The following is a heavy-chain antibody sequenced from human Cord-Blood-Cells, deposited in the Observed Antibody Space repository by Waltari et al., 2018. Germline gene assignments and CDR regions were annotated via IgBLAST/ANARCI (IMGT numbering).Heavy chain of an antibody. J-gene: IGHJ3*02. D-gene: IGHD7-27*01. Sequence: QVQLVESGRGVVQPGRSLRLSCAASGFTFSSYGMPWVHQAPGKGLEWVAVIWYDGSNKYYADSVKGRFTISRDNSKNTLYLQMNSLRAEDTAVYYCARGRLLGIYAFDIWGQGTMVTVSS. CDR3: ARGRLLGIYAFDI. CDR1: GFTFSSYG. V-gene: IGHV3-33*01. CDR2: IWYDGSNK.